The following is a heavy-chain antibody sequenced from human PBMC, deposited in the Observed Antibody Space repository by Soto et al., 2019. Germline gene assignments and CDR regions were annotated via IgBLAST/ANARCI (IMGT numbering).Heavy chain of an antibody. CDR1: GGSISSSSYY. Sequence: QLQLQESGPGLVKPSETLYLTCTVSGGSISSSSYYWGWIRQPPGKGLEWMGSIYYSGSTYYNPSLKRRGTISVDTSKNNFSWKLSSVTAADAAVYYCGTNDHLVVRGVRDYWGQGTLVTVSS. D-gene: IGHD3-10*01. CDR2: IYYSGST. V-gene: IGHV4-39*02. J-gene: IGHJ4*02. CDR3: GTNDHLVVRGVRDY.